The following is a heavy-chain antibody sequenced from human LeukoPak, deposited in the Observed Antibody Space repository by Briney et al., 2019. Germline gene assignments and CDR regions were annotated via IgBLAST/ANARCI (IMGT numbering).Heavy chain of an antibody. V-gene: IGHV3-23*01. CDR3: AKSHYYGSGSIDY. J-gene: IGHJ4*02. Sequence: VSASGDSTSYADSVKGRFTISRDNSKNALYLQVNSLRADDAALYYCAKSHYYGSGSIDYWGQGTLVTVSS. D-gene: IGHD3-10*01. CDR2: VSASGDST.